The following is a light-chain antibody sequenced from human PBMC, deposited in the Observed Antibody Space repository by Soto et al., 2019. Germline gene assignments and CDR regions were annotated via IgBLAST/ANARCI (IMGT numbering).Light chain of an antibody. V-gene: IGLV2-14*01. J-gene: IGLJ1*01. CDR3: SSYTSSTTGV. Sequence: QSALTQPAAVSGSPGQSNTISCTGTSSDVGGYNYVSWYQQHPGKAPKLKIYEVSNRHSGDSNRFSGSNSGNTASLTISGLQAEDEADYYFSSYTSSTTGVFGTAPKVTVL. CDR2: EVS. CDR1: SSDVGGYNY.